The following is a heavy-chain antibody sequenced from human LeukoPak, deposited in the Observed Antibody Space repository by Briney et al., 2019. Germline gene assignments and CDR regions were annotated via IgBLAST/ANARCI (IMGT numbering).Heavy chain of an antibody. CDR2: IKQDGSEK. J-gene: IGHJ4*02. CDR1: GFTSSSDW. D-gene: IGHD3-10*01. V-gene: IGHV3-7*01. CDR3: ARSVLLWFGELFTFDY. Sequence: GGSLRLSCAPSGFTSSSDWMSWVRQAPGKGLEWVANIKQDGSEKYYVDSVKGRFTISRDNAKNSLYLQMNSLRAEDTAVYYCARSVLLWFGELFTFDYWGQGTLVTVSS.